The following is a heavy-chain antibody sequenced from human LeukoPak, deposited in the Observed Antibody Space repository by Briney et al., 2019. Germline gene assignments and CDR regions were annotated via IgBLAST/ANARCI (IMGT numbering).Heavy chain of an antibody. CDR1: GGSISSGSYY. D-gene: IGHD5-18*01. CDR3: ARHSPKKRGYSYGALPGRYMDV. CDR2: IYTSGST. V-gene: IGHV4-61*09. Sequence: SETLSLTCTVSGGSISSGSYYWSWIRQPAGKGLEWIGHIYTSGSTNYNPSLKSRVTISADTSKNQFSLKLSSVTAADTAVYYCARHSPKKRGYSYGALPGRYMDVWGKGTTVTISS. J-gene: IGHJ6*03.